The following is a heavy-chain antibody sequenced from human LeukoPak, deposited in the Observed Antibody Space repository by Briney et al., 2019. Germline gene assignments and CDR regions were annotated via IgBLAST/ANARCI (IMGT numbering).Heavy chain of an antibody. CDR3: ARVGSAGDIVVVPAAFYFDY. CDR2: IWYDGSNK. Sequence: PGGSLRLSCAASGFTFSSYGMHWVRQAPGKGLEWVAVIWYDGSNKYYADSVKGRFTISRDNSENTLYLQMNSLRAEDTAVYYCARVGSAGDIVVVPAAFYFDYWGQGTLVTVSS. V-gene: IGHV3-33*01. CDR1: GFTFSSYG. J-gene: IGHJ4*02. D-gene: IGHD2-2*01.